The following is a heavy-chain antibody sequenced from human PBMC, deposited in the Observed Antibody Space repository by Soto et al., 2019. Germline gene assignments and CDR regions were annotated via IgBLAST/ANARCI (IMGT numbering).Heavy chain of an antibody. CDR1: GYTFTEND. J-gene: IGHJ4*02. D-gene: IGHD2-21*01. CDR3: VRAPLDYYSADYFDN. V-gene: IGHV1-8*01. CDR2: MNPNSGNT. Sequence: ASVKVSCKASGYTFTENDINWVRQATGQGLEWMGWMNPNSGNTGYAQKFQGRVTMTRDNSITTAYMELSNLRSEDTAVYFCVRAPLDYYSADYFDNWGQGTLVTVSS.